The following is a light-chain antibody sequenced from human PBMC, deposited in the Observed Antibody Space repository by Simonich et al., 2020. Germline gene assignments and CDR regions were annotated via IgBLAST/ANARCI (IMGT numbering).Light chain of an antibody. V-gene: IGKV1-5*03. Sequence: DIQMTQSPSPLSASVGESVTIPCRASKSISSWLAWYQKKPGKAPKLLIYKASSLERWVPSRFSGSGAGTEFTLTISSLQPDDFATYDCQQDNSDSRTFGQGTKVEIK. CDR3: QQDNSDSRT. CDR2: KAS. J-gene: IGKJ1*01. CDR1: KSISSW.